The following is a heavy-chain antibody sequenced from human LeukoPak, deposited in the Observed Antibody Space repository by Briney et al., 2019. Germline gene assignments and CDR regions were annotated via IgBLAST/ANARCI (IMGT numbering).Heavy chain of an antibody. Sequence: GGSLRLSCAASGFTFSSNSMNWVRQAPGKGLEWVSYISSSSSTIYYVDSVKGRFTISRDNAENSLYLQMNSLRAEDTAVYYCATSTGHLNYWGQGTLVTVSS. CDR2: ISSSSSTI. J-gene: IGHJ4*02. CDR1: GFTFSSNS. CDR3: ATSTGHLNY. D-gene: IGHD2-2*01. V-gene: IGHV3-48*04.